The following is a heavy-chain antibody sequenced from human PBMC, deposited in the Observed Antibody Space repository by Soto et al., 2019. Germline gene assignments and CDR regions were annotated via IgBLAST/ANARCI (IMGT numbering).Heavy chain of an antibody. J-gene: IGHJ4*02. CDR2: IYYSGST. D-gene: IGHD3-10*01. Sequence: SETLSLTCTVSGGSISSGGYYWSWIRQHPGKGLEWIGYIYYSGSTYYNPSLKSRVTISVDTSKNQFSLKLSSVTAADTAVYYCARGSYGSGSYYKTPFDYWGQGTLVTVSS. CDR1: GGSISSGGYY. CDR3: ARGSYGSGSYYKTPFDY. V-gene: IGHV4-31*03.